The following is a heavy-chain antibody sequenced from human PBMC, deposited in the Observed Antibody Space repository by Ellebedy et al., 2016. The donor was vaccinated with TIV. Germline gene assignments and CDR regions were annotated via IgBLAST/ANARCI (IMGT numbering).Heavy chain of an antibody. V-gene: IGHV3-23*01. D-gene: IGHD2/OR15-2a*01. Sequence: GESLKISCTASGFTFSSHAMSWVRQAPGKGLEWVSSITESGGNTYYADSVKGRFTIPRDNSKNTLYLQMNSLRAEDSAVYYCARDDEYRFDYWGQGALVTVSS. CDR3: ARDDEYRFDY. J-gene: IGHJ4*02. CDR1: GFTFSSHA. CDR2: ITESGGNT.